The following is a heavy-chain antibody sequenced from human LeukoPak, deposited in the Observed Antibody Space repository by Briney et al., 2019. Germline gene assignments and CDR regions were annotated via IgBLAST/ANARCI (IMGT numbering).Heavy chain of an antibody. V-gene: IGHV3-74*01. CDR1: GFKFSSYY. D-gene: IGHD2-21*01. J-gene: IGHJ4*02. CDR3: TRDNSGSIDY. Sequence: PGGSLRLSCTASGFKFSSYYMSWVRHTPGKGLLWVSLITSDGRTTTYADSVKGRFTISRDNAKNTLYLQLNNLGAEDTALYYCTRDNSGSIDYWGQGALVTVSS. CDR2: ITSDGRTT.